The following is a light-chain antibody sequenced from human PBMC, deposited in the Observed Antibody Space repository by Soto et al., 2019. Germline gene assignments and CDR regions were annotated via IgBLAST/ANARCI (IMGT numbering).Light chain of an antibody. CDR1: SSDVGGYNY. J-gene: IGLJ3*02. CDR3: CSFTTTTWV. V-gene: IGLV2-14*01. Sequence: QSALAQPASVSGSPGQSITISCTGTSSDVGGYNYVSWYQQHPGKAPKLMIYEVSNRPLGVSNRFSGSKSGNTASLTISGLQAEDEADYYCCSFTTTTWVFGGGTKVTVL. CDR2: EVS.